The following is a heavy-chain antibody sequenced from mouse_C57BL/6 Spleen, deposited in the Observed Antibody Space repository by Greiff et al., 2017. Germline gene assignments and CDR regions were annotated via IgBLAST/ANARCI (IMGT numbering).Heavy chain of an antibody. CDR2: ISSGGSYT. V-gene: IGHV5-6*02. CDR1: GFTFSSSG. J-gene: IGHJ2*01. Sequence: EVKLQESGGDLVKPGGSLKLSCAASGFTFSSSGMSWVRQTPDKRLEWVATISSGGSYTYYPDSVKGRFTISRDNAKNTLYLQMSSLKSEDTAMYYCARLGVTTKDFDYWGQGTTLTVSS. CDR3: ARLGVTTKDFDY. D-gene: IGHD2-2*01.